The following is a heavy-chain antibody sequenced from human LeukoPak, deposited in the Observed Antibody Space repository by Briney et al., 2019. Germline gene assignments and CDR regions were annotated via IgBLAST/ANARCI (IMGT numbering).Heavy chain of an antibody. CDR2: IYNSGST. CDR3: ARASGSGSYPLDY. Sequence: PSQTLSLTCTVSGGSISSGSYYWSWIRQPPGKGLEWIGYIYNSGSTNYNPSLKSRITISVDTPKNHFSLKLTSVTAADTAVYYCARASGSGSYPLDYWGQGTLVTVSS. V-gene: IGHV4-61*03. J-gene: IGHJ4*02. CDR1: GGSISSGSYY. D-gene: IGHD3-10*01.